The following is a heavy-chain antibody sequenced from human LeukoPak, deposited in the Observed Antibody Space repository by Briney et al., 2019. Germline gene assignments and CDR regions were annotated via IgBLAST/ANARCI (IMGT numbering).Heavy chain of an antibody. CDR2: IYYSGST. D-gene: IGHD6-13*01. CDR3: AREASSWPTSHYYYYMDV. CDR1: GGSISSSSYY. Sequence: PSETLSLTCTVSGGSISSSSYYWGWIRQPPGKGLEWIGSIYYSGSTYYNPSLKSRVTISVDTSKNQFSLKLSSVTAADTAAYYCAREASSWPTSHYYYYMDVWGKGTTVTVSS. V-gene: IGHV4-39*07. J-gene: IGHJ6*03.